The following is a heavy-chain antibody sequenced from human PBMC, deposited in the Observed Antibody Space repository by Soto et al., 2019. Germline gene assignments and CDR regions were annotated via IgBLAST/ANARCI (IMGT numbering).Heavy chain of an antibody. CDR3: ARRGGGVVLAATTPFDY. Sequence: QVPLQESGPRLVRPSGTLSLTCTVSSGSITSANWWSWVRQPPGRGLEWIGEIYHSGSTNYNLSPKSRVTLSVDKSKNQSSLSLSSVTAADTAMYYCARRGGGVVLAATTPFDYWGQGTLVTVSS. CDR1: SGSITSANW. CDR2: IYHSGST. V-gene: IGHV4-4*02. D-gene: IGHD2-15*01. J-gene: IGHJ4*02.